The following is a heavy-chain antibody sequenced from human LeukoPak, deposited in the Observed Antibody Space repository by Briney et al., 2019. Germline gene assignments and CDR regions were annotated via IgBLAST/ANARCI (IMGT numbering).Heavy chain of an antibody. CDR1: GYTFTSYY. J-gene: IGHJ4*02. Sequence: GASVKVSCKASGYTFTSYYMHWVRQAPGQGLEWMGIIYPSGGSTSYAQKCQGRVTMTRDTSTSTVYMELSSLRSEDAAVYYCAGDRDYCGGDCSIVPYGYWGEGSLVAVSS. CDR2: IYPSGGST. CDR3: AGDRDYCGGDCSIVPYGY. V-gene: IGHV1-46*01. D-gene: IGHD2-21*02.